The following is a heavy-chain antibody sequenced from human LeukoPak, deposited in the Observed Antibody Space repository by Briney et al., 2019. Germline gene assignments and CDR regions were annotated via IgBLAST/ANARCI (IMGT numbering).Heavy chain of an antibody. D-gene: IGHD6-19*01. J-gene: IGHJ4*02. CDR2: INWNGGST. CDR3: ARDVLAVAGIAPLDY. V-gene: IGHV3-20*04. Sequence: GGSLRLSCAASGFTFDDYGMSWVRQAPGKGLEWVSGINWNGGSTGYADSVKGRFTISRDNAKNSLYLQMNSLRAEDTALYYCARDVLAVAGIAPLDYWGQGTLVTVSS. CDR1: GFTFDDYG.